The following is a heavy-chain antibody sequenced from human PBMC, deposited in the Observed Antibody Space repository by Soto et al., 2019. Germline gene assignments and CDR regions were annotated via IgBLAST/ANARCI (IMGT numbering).Heavy chain of an antibody. V-gene: IGHV4-34*01. CDR3: ARGSGYSSSRVGDYYYGMDV. CDR2: INHSGST. J-gene: IGHJ6*02. D-gene: IGHD6-13*01. CDR1: GGSFSGYY. Sequence: PSETLSLTCAVYGGSFSGYYWSWIRQPPGKGLEWIGEINHSGSTNYNPSLKSRVTISVDTSKNQFSLKLSSVTAADTAVYYCARGSGYSSSRVGDYYYGMDVWGQGTTVTVSS.